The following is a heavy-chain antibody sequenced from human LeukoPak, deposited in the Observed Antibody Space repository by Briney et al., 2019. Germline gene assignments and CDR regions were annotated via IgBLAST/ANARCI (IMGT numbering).Heavy chain of an antibody. J-gene: IGHJ3*02. CDR1: GFTFSSYW. CDR3: ARIAPWGDWAFDI. V-gene: IGHV3-74*01. CDR2: INGDGRNI. D-gene: IGHD3-10*01. Sequence: GGSLRLSCVASGFTFSSYWMHWVRQDPRKGLVWVSRINGDGRNINYADSVRGRFTISRDNAKNTLYLQMNTLRVEDTAVYYCARIAPWGDWAFDIWGQGTMVTVSS.